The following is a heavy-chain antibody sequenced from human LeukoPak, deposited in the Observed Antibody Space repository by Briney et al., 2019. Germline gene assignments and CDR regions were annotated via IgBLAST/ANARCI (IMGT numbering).Heavy chain of an antibody. V-gene: IGHV4-38-2*02. CDR2: IYHSGST. CDR3: ARDRGFCYGSGSYVYYFDY. CDR1: GYSTSSGYY. D-gene: IGHD3-10*01. Sequence: SETPSLTSAVSGYSTSSGYYWGWIRQPPGKGLEWIGSIYHSGSTYYNPSLKSRVTISVDTSKNQFSLKLSSVTAAATGVYYCARDRGFCYGSGSYVYYFDYWGQGTQVTVSS. J-gene: IGHJ4*02.